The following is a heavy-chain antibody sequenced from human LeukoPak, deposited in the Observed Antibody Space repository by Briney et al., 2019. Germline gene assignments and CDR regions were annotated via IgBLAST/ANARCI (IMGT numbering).Heavy chain of an antibody. CDR2: ISGSGGST. D-gene: IGHD3-10*01. CDR3: ARETWVLLWFGELSPFDY. J-gene: IGHJ4*02. Sequence: PGGSLRLSCAASGFTFSSYAMSWVRQAPGKGLEWVSAISGSGGSTYYADSVKGRFTISRDNSKNTLHLQMNSLRAEDTAVYYCARETWVLLWFGELSPFDYWGQGTLVTVSS. V-gene: IGHV3-23*01. CDR1: GFTFSSYA.